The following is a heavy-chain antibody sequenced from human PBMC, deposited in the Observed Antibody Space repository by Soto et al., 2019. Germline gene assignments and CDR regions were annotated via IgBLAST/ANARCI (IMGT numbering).Heavy chain of an antibody. V-gene: IGHV1-8*01. D-gene: IGHD3-10*01. CDR1: GYTFTSYD. CDR3: ARGVELLWFGELTPSYYYYYYCMDV. J-gene: IGHJ6*03. Sequence: ASVKVSCKASGYTFTSYDINWVRQATGQGLEWMGWMNPNSGNTGYAQKFQGRVTMTRNTSISTAYMELSSLRSEDTAVYYCARGVELLWFGELTPSYYYYYYCMDVWGKGTTVTVSS. CDR2: MNPNSGNT.